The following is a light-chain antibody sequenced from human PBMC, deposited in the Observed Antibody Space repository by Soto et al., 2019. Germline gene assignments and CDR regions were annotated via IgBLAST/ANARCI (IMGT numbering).Light chain of an antibody. CDR2: AAS. CDR1: QGIYNY. V-gene: IGKV1-17*03. Sequence: DIQMTQSPSAMSASVGYRVTITCGASQGIYNYLAWLQQKPWKVPQRLIYAASTLQSGVPSRFSGSGSGTEFTLTISSLQPEDFATYYCLQHRSYPLTFGGGPKVEIK. CDR3: LQHRSYPLT. J-gene: IGKJ4*01.